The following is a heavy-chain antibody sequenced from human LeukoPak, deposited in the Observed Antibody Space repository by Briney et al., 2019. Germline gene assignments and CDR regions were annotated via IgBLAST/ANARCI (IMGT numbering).Heavy chain of an antibody. CDR3: ARMSIQLWSGVDY. Sequence: ASVKVSCKASGYTFTGYYMHWVRQAPGQGLEWMGWINPNSGGTNYAQKFQGRVTMTRDTSISTAYMELSSLRSEDTAVYYCARMSIQLWSGVDYWGQGTLVTVSS. V-gene: IGHV1-2*02. CDR1: GYTFTGYY. D-gene: IGHD5-18*01. J-gene: IGHJ4*02. CDR2: INPNSGGT.